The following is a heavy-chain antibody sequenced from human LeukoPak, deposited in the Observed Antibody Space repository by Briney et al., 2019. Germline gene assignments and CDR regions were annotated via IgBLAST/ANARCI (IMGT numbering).Heavy chain of an antibody. CDR2: IRNDGSNH. CDR1: GFTFSHHG. V-gene: IGHV3-30*02. J-gene: IGHJ4*02. CDR3: VGDYNWGFDY. Sequence: QPGGSLRPSCAASGFTFSHHGMHWVRQAPGKGLEWVAFIRNDGSNHYYADSVKGRFTISRDNSKNNVYLQMYSLRVEDTSIYYCVGDYNWGFDYWGQGTVVTVSS. D-gene: IGHD1-1*01.